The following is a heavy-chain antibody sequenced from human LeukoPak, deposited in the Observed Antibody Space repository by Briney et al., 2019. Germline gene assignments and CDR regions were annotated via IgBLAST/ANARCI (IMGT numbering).Heavy chain of an antibody. V-gene: IGHV4-38-2*02. Sequence: SETLSLTCTVSGYSISSGYYWGWIRQPPGKGLEWIGSIYHSGSTYYNPSLKSRVTISVDTSKNQFSLKLSSVTAADTAVYYCERVGAARWPQLGKEEWGQGTLVTVSS. CDR1: GYSISSGYY. J-gene: IGHJ4*02. CDR3: ERVGAARWPQLGKEE. D-gene: IGHD4-23*01. CDR2: IYHSGST.